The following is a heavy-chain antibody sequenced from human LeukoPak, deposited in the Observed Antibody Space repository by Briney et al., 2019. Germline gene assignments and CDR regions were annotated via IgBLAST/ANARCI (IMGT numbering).Heavy chain of an antibody. Sequence: SETLSLTCTVSGGSISSYYWSWIRQPPGKGLEWIGYIYYSGSTNYNPSLKSRVTMSVDTSKNQFSLKLSSVTAADTAVYYCARDQAVAGFLYGMDVWGQGTTVTVSS. D-gene: IGHD6-19*01. CDR1: GGSISSYY. V-gene: IGHV4-59*01. CDR2: IYYSGST. J-gene: IGHJ6*02. CDR3: ARDQAVAGFLYGMDV.